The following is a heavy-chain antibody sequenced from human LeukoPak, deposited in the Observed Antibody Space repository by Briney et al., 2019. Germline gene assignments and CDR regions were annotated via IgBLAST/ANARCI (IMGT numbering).Heavy chain of an antibody. CDR2: IYTSEST. V-gene: IGHV4-4*07. CDR3: ARTMMGRDAFDI. D-gene: IGHD3-22*01. CDR1: GGSSSSYN. Sequence: PSETLSLTCTVSGGSSSSYNWSWTRQPAGKGREWIGCIYTSESTNYNPSHKRLATISIDTSKNEFSLRLSSVTAADTAVYYCARTMMGRDAFDIWGQGTMVTVSS. J-gene: IGHJ3*02.